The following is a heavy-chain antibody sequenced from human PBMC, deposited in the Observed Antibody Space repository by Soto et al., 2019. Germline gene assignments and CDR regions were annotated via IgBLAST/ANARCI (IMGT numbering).Heavy chain of an antibody. Sequence: LRLSLAASGFTFSNAWMSWVRQAPGKGLEWVGRIKSKTDGGTTDYAAPVKGRFTISRDDSKNTLYLQMNSLKTEDTAVYYCTTDPVERLTGTTYEYWGKGNLVNVSA. J-gene: IGHJ4*02. V-gene: IGHV3-15*01. CDR3: TTDPVERLTGTTYEY. CDR2: IKSKTDGGTT. CDR1: GFTFSNAW. D-gene: IGHD1-7*01.